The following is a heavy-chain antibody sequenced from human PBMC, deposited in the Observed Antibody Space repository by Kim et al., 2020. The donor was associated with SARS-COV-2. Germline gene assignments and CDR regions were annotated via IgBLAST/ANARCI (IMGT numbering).Heavy chain of an antibody. D-gene: IGHD6-19*01. Sequence: SETLSLTCSVSGFSISSGYHWGWIRQAPGKGLEWIAIIFYDGKAYYNPSLESRATISVKASKNQFSLSLSSMTAPDTAVYYCAKEGSGQWLLLGYYF. CDR3: AKEGSGQWLLLGYYF. V-gene: IGHV4-38-2*02. CDR1: GFSISSGYH. CDR2: IFYDGKA. J-gene: IGHJ4*01.